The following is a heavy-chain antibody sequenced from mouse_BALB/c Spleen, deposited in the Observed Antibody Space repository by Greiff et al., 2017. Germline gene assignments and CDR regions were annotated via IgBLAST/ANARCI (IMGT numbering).Heavy chain of an antibody. V-gene: IGHV5-6-5*01. J-gene: IGHJ3*01. D-gene: IGHD1-1*01. CDR3: ARGRGYYGSSSFAY. Sequence: EVMLVESGGGLVKPGGSLKLSCAASGFTFSSYAMSWVRQTPEKRLEWVASISSGGSTYYPDSVKGRFTISRDNARNILYLQMSSLRSEDTAMYYCARGRGYYGSSSFAYWGQGTLVTVSA. CDR2: ISSGGST. CDR1: GFTFSSYA.